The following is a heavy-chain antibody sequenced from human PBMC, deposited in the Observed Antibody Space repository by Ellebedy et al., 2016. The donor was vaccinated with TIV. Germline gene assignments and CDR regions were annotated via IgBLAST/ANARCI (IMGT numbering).Heavy chain of an antibody. V-gene: IGHV4-59*01. CDR2: IYYSGST. J-gene: IGHJ6*02. CDR1: GGSISSYY. CDR3: ARGTPSLGFLEWSAPYYYGMDV. Sequence: MPSETLSLTCTVSGGSISSYYWSWIRQPPGKGLEWIGYIYYSGSTNYNPSLKSRVTISVDTSKNQFSLKLSSVTAADTAVYYCARGTPSLGFLEWSAPYYYGMDVWGQGTTVTVSS. D-gene: IGHD3-3*01.